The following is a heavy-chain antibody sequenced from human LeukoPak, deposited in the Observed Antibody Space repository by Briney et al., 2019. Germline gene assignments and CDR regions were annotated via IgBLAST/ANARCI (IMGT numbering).Heavy chain of an antibody. D-gene: IGHD2-21*02. J-gene: IGHJ3*02. CDR1: GGSFSGYY. Sequence: SETLSLTCAVYGGSFSGYYWSWIRQPPGKGLEWIGEINHSGSTNYNPSLKSRVTISLDTFGNQFSLKLSSVTAADTAVYYCASGYCGGACQLGGVDMWGQGTMVTVSS. CDR3: ASGYCGGACQLGGVDM. CDR2: INHSGST. V-gene: IGHV4-34*01.